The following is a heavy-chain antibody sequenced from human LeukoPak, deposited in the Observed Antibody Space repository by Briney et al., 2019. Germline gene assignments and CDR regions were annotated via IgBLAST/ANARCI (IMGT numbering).Heavy chain of an antibody. CDR2: IYYSGST. CDR3: ATFSYGSGWDDY. Sequence: SETLSLTCTVSGGSISSYYWGWIRQPPGKGLEWIGSIYYSGSTFYNPSLKGRVTISIDTSNNQFSLKLRSVTAADTAVYLCATFSYGSGWDDYWGRGTLATVSS. V-gene: IGHV4-39*01. D-gene: IGHD6-19*01. J-gene: IGHJ4*02. CDR1: GGSISSYY.